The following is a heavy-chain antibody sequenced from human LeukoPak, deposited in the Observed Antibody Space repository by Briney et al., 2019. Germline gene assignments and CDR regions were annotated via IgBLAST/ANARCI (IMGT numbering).Heavy chain of an antibody. V-gene: IGHV3-30*02. CDR2: IRYDGSNK. J-gene: IGHJ4*02. D-gene: IGHD3-10*01. CDR3: AKDFSTPISYGSGTYFDY. Sequence: PGGSLRLSCAASGFTFSSYGMHWVRQAPGKGLEWVAFIRYDGSNKYYADSVKGRFTISRDNSKNTLYLQMNSLRAEDTAVYYCAKDFSTPISYGSGTYFDYWGQGTLVTVSS. CDR1: GFTFSSYG.